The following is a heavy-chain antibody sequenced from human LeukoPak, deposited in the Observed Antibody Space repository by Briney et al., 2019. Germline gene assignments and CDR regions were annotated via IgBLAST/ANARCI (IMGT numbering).Heavy chain of an antibody. CDR2: ISTGGDMT. V-gene: IGHV3-23*01. CDR3: ASRNRAWHQLDY. CDR1: GFTFSSYV. J-gene: IGHJ4*02. Sequence: GGFLRLSCAVSGFTFSSYVMDWVRQAPGKELEWVSSISTGGDMTYYADSVQGRFTITRDNSKNTLYLQMNSLRPEDTAVYYCASRNRAWHQLDYWGQGTLVTVSS. D-gene: IGHD1-14*01.